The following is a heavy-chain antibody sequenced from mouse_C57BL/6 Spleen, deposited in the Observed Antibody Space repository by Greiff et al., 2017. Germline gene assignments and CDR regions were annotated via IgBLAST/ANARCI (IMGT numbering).Heavy chain of an antibody. CDR3: ARLYYGSSYYYAMDY. D-gene: IGHD1-1*01. V-gene: IGHV7-3*01. CDR1: GFTFTDYY. CDR2: IRNKANGYTT. J-gene: IGHJ4*01. Sequence: EVQRVESGGGLVQPGGSLSLSCAASGFTFTDYYMSWVRQPPGKALEWLGFIRNKANGYTTEYSASVKGRFTISRDNSQSILYLQMNALRAEDSSTYYCARLYYGSSYYYAMDYWGQGTSVTVSS.